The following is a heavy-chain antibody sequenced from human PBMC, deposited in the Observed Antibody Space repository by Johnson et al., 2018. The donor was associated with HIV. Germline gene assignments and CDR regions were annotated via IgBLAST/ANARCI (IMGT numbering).Heavy chain of an antibody. CDR2: INWNGGRT. Sequence: VLLVESGGDVVRPGGSLRLSCAASGFTFDDYDMTWVRQPPGKGLEWVSGINWNGGRTGYAESVKGRFTISRDNATKSLLLEINSLRAEDTAFYYCARATCYDDLSGYLTRPRAFDMCGQGTMVTVSS. D-gene: IGHD3-22*01. CDR3: ARATCYDDLSGYLTRPRAFDM. CDR1: GFTFDDYD. J-gene: IGHJ3*02. V-gene: IGHV3-20*04.